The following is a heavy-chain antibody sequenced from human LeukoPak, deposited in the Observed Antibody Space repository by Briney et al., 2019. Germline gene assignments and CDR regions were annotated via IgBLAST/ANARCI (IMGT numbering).Heavy chain of an antibody. D-gene: IGHD2-15*01. CDR2: ISVSGDNT. V-gene: IGHV3-23*01. CDR1: GFTFGTYG. J-gene: IGHJ6*02. CDR3: AKEDSSWIYGMDV. Sequence: GGSLRLSCAASGFTFGTYGVNWVRQAPGKGLDWVSKISVSGDNTYYADSVKGRFTISRDDSKNTLDLQMSSLRADDTAVYYCAKEDSSWIYGMDVWGQGTTVTVSS.